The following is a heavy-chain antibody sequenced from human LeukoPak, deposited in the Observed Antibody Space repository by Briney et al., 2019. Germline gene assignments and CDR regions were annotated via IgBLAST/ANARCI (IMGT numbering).Heavy chain of an antibody. CDR3: ARIGAGSSRDY. V-gene: IGHV3-48*03. D-gene: IGHD6-13*01. J-gene: IGHJ4*02. Sequence: PGGSLRLSCGASGFTFSSYEMNWVRQAPGKGLEWVSYISSGGSAIYYADSVKGRFTVSRDNAKNSLYLQMNSLRAEDTAVYYCARIGAGSSRDYWGQGTLVTVSS. CDR1: GFTFSSYE. CDR2: ISSGGSAI.